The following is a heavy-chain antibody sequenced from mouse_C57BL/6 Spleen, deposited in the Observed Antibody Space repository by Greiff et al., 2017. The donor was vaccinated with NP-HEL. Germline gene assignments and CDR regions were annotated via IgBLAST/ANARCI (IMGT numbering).Heavy chain of an antibody. CDR3: ARPDYYGSSYWYFDV. CDR1: GYTFTSYW. Sequence: QVQLQQSGAELVKPGASVKMSCKASGYTFTSYWITWVKQRPGQGLEWIGDIYPGSGSTNYNEKFKSKATLTVDTSSSTAYMQLSSLTSEDSAVYYCARPDYYGSSYWYFDVWGTGTTVTVSS. V-gene: IGHV1-55*01. J-gene: IGHJ1*03. D-gene: IGHD1-1*01. CDR2: IYPGSGST.